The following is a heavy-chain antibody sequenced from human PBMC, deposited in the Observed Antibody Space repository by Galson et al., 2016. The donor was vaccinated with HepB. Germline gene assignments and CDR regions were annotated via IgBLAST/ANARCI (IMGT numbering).Heavy chain of an antibody. CDR3: AREVGGYSGYDP. V-gene: IGHV3-11*06. Sequence: SLRLSCAASGFTFSDYYMSWSRQAPGTGLEGVSYISSSGIYTNYADSAKGRFTISRDNANNSLYLQMNSLRADDTAVYYCAREVGGYSGYDPWGQGTLVTVSS. CDR2: ISSSGIYT. J-gene: IGHJ5*02. CDR1: GFTFSDYY. D-gene: IGHD5-12*01.